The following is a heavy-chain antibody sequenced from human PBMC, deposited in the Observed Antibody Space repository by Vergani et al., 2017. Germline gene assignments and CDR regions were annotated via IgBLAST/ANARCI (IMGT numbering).Heavy chain of an antibody. V-gene: IGHV3-21*01. Sequence: EVQLVESGGGLVKPGGSLRLSCAASGFTFSSYSMNWVRQAPGKGLEWVSSISSSSSYIYYADSVKGRFTISRDNAKNSLYLQMNSLRAEDTAVYYCAKDTSITMVRGVTSYYGMDVWGQGTTVTVSS. D-gene: IGHD3-10*01. CDR3: AKDTSITMVRGVTSYYGMDV. CDR2: ISSSSSYI. J-gene: IGHJ6*02. CDR1: GFTFSSYS.